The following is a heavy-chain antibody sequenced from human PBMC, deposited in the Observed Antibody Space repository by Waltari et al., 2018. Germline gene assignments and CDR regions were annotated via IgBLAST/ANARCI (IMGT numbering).Heavy chain of an antibody. Sequence: QVQLQESGPGLVKPSETLSLTCTVSGGSISSHYWSWIRQPPGKGLEWIGYIYYSGSTNYNPSLKRRVTISVDTSKNQFSLKLSSVTAADTAVYYCARSGADLTYFDYWGQGTLVTVSS. CDR1: GGSISSHY. CDR2: IYYSGST. V-gene: IGHV4-59*11. J-gene: IGHJ4*02. D-gene: IGHD1-26*01. CDR3: ARSGADLTYFDY.